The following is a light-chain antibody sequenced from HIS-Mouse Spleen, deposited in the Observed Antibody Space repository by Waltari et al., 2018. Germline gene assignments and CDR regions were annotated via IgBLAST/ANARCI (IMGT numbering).Light chain of an antibody. CDR3: QQYYSYPLT. J-gene: IGKJ4*01. CDR2: AAS. Sequence: AIRMTQSPSSLSASTGDRVTITFRASQGISSYLAWYQQKPGKAPKLLIYAASTLQSGVPSRFSGSGSGTDFTLTISCLQSEDFATYYCQQYYSYPLTFGGGTKVEIK. CDR1: QGISSY. V-gene: IGKV1-8*01.